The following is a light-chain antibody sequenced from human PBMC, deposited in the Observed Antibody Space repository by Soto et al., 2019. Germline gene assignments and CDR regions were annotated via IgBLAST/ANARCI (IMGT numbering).Light chain of an antibody. Sequence: DIQMTQSPSSLSAAVGDRVTIACRASQSINTFLNWYQQKPGRAPKLLIYSASNLPTGVPPRFGGSGSGTDFILTISSLQPEDFATYYCQQSYTGLSFGGGTKVEVK. J-gene: IGKJ4*01. V-gene: IGKV1-39*01. CDR1: QSINTF. CDR2: SAS. CDR3: QQSYTGLS.